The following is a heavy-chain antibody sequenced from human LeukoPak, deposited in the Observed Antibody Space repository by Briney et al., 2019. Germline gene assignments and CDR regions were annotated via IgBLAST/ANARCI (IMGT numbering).Heavy chain of an antibody. CDR2: ISAYNGNT. CDR1: GYTFTNYG. Sequence: GGSLRLSCAASGYTFTNYGISWVRQAPGQGLEWMGWISAYNGNTNYAQNLQDRVTMTTDTSTSTAYMELRNLRSDDTAVYYCARDLAYNYGDPHYFDYWGQGTLVTVSS. CDR3: ARDLAYNYGDPHYFDY. V-gene: IGHV1-18*01. D-gene: IGHD5-24*01. J-gene: IGHJ4*02.